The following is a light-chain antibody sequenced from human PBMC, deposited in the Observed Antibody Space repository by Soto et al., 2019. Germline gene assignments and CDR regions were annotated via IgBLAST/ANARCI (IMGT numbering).Light chain of an antibody. J-gene: IGLJ1*01. Sequence: QSVLTQPRSVSGSPGQSVTISCTGTSSDVGGYDYVSWYKHHPGKTPKLIIYDVTKRPSGVPDRFSGSKSGNTASLTISGLQAEDEAEYYCCSYAIIYHVGTGTKVTVL. CDR2: DVT. CDR1: SSDVGGYDY. V-gene: IGLV2-11*01. CDR3: CSYAIIYH.